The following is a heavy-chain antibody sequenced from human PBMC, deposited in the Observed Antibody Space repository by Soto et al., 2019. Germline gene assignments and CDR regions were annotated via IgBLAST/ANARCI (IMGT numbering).Heavy chain of an antibody. V-gene: IGHV3-30-3*01. D-gene: IGHD3-22*01. Sequence: GGALRLSCAPSGFSFSSYAMHWVRQAPGKGLQWVPVISYDGSNKYYGDSVKGRFTISRDNSKNTLYLQMNSLRAEDTAVYYCARDLGSYYDSSGYSFGLFDYWGQGTLVTVSS. CDR1: GFSFSSYA. CDR2: ISYDGSNK. J-gene: IGHJ4*02. CDR3: ARDLGSYYDSSGYSFGLFDY.